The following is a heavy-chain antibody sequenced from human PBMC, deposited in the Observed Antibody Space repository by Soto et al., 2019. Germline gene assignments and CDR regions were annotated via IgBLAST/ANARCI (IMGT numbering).Heavy chain of an antibody. V-gene: IGHV3-23*01. CDR2: ISVSGGST. CDR3: AKDSITIFGVAIPYYYGMDV. J-gene: IGHJ6*02. D-gene: IGHD3-3*01. CDR1: GFTFSSYA. Sequence: RGSLRLSCAASGFTFSSYAISWVRQAPGKGLEWVSAISVSGGSTYYADSVKGRFTISRDNSKNTLYLQMNSLRAEDTAVYYCAKDSITIFGVAIPYYYGMDVWGQGTTVTVSS.